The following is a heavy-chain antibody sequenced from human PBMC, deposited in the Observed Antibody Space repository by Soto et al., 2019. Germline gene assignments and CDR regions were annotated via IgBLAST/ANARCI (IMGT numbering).Heavy chain of an antibody. CDR3: ARVPAVDGSGELDY. CDR1: GFTFSSYG. CDR2: IWYDGSNK. V-gene: IGHV3-33*01. J-gene: IGHJ4*02. Sequence: GGSLRLSCAASGFTFSSYGMHWVRQAPGKGLEWVAVIWYDGSNKYYADSVKGRFTISRDNSKNTLYLQMNSLRAEDTAVYYCARVPAVDGSGELDYWGQGTLVTVSS. D-gene: IGHD1-26*01.